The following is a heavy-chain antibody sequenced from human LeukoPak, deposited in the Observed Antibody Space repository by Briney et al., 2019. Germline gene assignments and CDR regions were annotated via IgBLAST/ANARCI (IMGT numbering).Heavy chain of an antibody. D-gene: IGHD3-22*01. CDR1: GFSFRLYG. V-gene: IGHV3-7*01. Sequence: GGTLRLSCAASGFSFRLYGMTWVRQAPGKGLEWVANIKQDGSEKYYVDSVKGRFTISRDNAKNSLYLQMNSLRAEDTAVYYCARDLYRIVVVPHYFDYWGQGTLVTVSS. CDR3: ARDLYRIVVVPHYFDY. J-gene: IGHJ4*02. CDR2: IKQDGSEK.